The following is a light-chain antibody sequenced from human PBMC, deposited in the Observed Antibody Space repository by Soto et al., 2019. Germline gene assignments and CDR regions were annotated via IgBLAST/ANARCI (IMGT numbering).Light chain of an antibody. V-gene: IGKV1-5*01. J-gene: IGKJ1*01. CDR3: QQYNSYWT. Sequence: DIQMTQSPSSLPASVGDRVTVTCRASQSISTYLNWYQQKPGKAPKLLIYDASSLESGVPSRFSGRGSGTEFTLTISSLQPDDFATYYCQQYNSYWTFGQGTKVDI. CDR1: QSISTY. CDR2: DAS.